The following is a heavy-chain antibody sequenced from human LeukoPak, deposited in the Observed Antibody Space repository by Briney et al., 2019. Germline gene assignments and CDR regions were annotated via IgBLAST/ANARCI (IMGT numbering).Heavy chain of an antibody. D-gene: IGHD1-26*01. CDR1: GGTFSSYT. CDR2: IIPILGIA. CDR3: AREMVGLMWGAGLN. Sequence: ASVKVPCKASGGTFSSYTISWVRQAPGQGLEWMGRIIPILGIANYAQKFQGRVTITADKSTSTAYMELSSLRSEDTAVYYCAREMVGLMWGAGLNWGQGTLVTVSS. V-gene: IGHV1-69*04. J-gene: IGHJ4*02.